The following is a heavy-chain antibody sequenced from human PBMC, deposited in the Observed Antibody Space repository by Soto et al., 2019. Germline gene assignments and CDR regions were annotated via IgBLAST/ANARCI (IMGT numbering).Heavy chain of an antibody. CDR2: IYHSGST. Sequence: LRRTLSLTCDVSGGSISSINWWSWVRQPPGKGLKWIGEIYHSGSTTYNPSLKSRVTISVDKSKNQFSLKLKSVTAADTAIYYCARGGGPDIAYGMDVWGQGTTVTVSS. J-gene: IGHJ6*02. D-gene: IGHD5-12*01. CDR1: GGSISSINW. V-gene: IGHV4-4*02. CDR3: ARGGGPDIAYGMDV.